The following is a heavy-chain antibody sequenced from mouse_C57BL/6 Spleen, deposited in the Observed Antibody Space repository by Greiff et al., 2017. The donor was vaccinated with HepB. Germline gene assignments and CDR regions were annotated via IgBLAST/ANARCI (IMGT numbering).Heavy chain of an antibody. CDR2: IDPSDSYT. CDR1: GYTFTSYW. Sequence: QVQLQQPGAELVMPGASVKLSCKASGYTFTSYWMHWVKQRPGQGLEWIGEIDPSDSYTNYNQKFKGKSTLTVDKSSSTAYMQLSSLTSEVSAVYNWAKEGSSSAVHDYWGQGTTLTVSS. CDR3: AKEGSSSAVHDY. J-gene: IGHJ2*01. D-gene: IGHD1-1*01. V-gene: IGHV1-69*01.